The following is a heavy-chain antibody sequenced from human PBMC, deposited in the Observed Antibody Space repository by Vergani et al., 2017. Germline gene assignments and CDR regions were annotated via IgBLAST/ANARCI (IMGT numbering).Heavy chain of an antibody. J-gene: IGHJ4*02. V-gene: IGHV4-61*02. CDR1: GDSISSGLYY. Sequence: QVQLQESGPGLVKPSQTLSLTCTVSGDSISSGLYYWSWIRQSAGKGLEWIGRIFTSGSTDYNPSLKSRFTISVDTSNNQFSLKLSSVTAADTAVYYCARGSAVTMIHWGQGTLVTVSS. CDR3: ARGSAVTMIH. CDR2: IFTSGST. D-gene: IGHD4-17*01.